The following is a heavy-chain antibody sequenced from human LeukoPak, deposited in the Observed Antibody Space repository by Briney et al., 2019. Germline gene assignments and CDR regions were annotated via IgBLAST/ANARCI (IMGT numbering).Heavy chain of an antibody. V-gene: IGHV4-39*01. CDR1: GGSISSSSYY. CDR3: ARSDRQWLVLFSWFDP. Sequence: SETLSLTCTVSGGSISSSSYYWGWIRQPPGKGLEWIGSIYYSGSTYYNPSLKSRVTISVDTSKNQFSLKLSSVTAADTAVYYCARSDRQWLVLFSWFDPRGQGTLVTVSS. D-gene: IGHD6-19*01. J-gene: IGHJ5*02. CDR2: IYYSGST.